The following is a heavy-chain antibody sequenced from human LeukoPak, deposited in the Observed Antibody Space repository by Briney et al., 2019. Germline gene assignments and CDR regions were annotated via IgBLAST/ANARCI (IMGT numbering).Heavy chain of an antibody. J-gene: IGHJ5*02. Sequence: SETLSLTCTVSGYSISSGYYWGWIRQPPGKGLEWIGSIYHSGSTYYNPSLKSRVTISVDTSKNQFSLKLSSVTAADTAVYYCATTMVTTSSFDPWGQGTLVTVSS. CDR2: IYHSGST. D-gene: IGHD4-17*01. CDR1: GYSISSGYY. V-gene: IGHV4-38-2*02. CDR3: ATTMVTTSSFDP.